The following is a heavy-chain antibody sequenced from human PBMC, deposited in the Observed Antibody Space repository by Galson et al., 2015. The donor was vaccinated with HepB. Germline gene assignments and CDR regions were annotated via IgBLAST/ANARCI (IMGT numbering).Heavy chain of an antibody. Sequence: SLRLSCAASGFDFDNYAMTWVRQAPGKGLEWASCISASGGNTDYADSVKGRFTISRDNSKNTLFLQMNSLRAEDTAVYYCAKGTGYRTPRVSDFWGQGTLVTVSS. D-gene: IGHD2-8*01. CDR3: AKGTGYRTPRVSDF. J-gene: IGHJ4*02. CDR2: ISASGGNT. V-gene: IGHV3-23*01. CDR1: GFDFDNYA.